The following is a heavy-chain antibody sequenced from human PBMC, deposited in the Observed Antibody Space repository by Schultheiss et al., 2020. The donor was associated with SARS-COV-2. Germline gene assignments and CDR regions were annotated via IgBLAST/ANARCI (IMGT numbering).Heavy chain of an antibody. D-gene: IGHD6-19*01. V-gene: IGHV3-21*01. CDR2: ISSTSGFI. CDR1: GFTFSSYA. CDR3: ARGSGWYSLMAHFFDY. Sequence: GESLKISCAASGFTFSSYAMNWVRQAPGKGLEWVSSISSTSGFIDYADSVKGRFTISRDNAKNSLYLQMNSLRAEDTAVYYCARGSGWYSLMAHFFDYWGQGILVTVSS. J-gene: IGHJ4*02.